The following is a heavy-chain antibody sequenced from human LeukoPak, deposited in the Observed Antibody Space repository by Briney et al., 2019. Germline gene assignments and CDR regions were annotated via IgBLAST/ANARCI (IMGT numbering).Heavy chain of an antibody. CDR2: ISSSSSYM. Sequence: PGGSLRLSCAASGFTFSSYAMSWVRQAPGKGLEWVSSISSSSSYMYYADSVKGRFTISRDNAKNLLYLQMNSLRAEDTAVYYCAVPYYYDSGGYTNWGQGTLVTVSS. CDR1: GFTFSSYA. V-gene: IGHV3-21*06. D-gene: IGHD3-22*01. J-gene: IGHJ4*02. CDR3: AVPYYYDSGGYTN.